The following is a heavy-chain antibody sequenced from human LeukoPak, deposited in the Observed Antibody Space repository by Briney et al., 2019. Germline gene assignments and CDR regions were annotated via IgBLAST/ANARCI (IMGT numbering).Heavy chain of an antibody. D-gene: IGHD3-9*01. Sequence: GGSLRLSCAASGFTFNTYSMNWVRQAPGKGLEWLSYVKSGNYDIQYADSVTGRFTVSRDSATNSLYLQMNDLKAENTAVYYCARDSDWAFDYWGQGPLVTVSS. CDR2: VKSGNYDI. CDR1: GFTFNTYS. CDR3: ARDSDWAFDY. J-gene: IGHJ4*02. V-gene: IGHV3-48*01.